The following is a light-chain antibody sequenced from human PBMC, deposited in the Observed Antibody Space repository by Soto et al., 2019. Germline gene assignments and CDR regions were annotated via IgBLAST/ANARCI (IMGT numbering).Light chain of an antibody. CDR2: EVT. V-gene: IGLV2-14*01. CDR1: SGDIGSYNR. J-gene: IGLJ1*01. CDR3: SSYTNINTRACV. Sequence: QSALTQPASLSGAPGRSITISCTGTSGDIGSYNRVSWYQQHPGEAPKLIIYEVTDRPSGVSNRFSGSKSGNTASLTISGLQAEDEAEYYCSSYTNINTRACVFGTGTKVTVL.